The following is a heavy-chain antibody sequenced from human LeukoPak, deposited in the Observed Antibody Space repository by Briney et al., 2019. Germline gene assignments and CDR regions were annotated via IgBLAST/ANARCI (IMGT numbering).Heavy chain of an antibody. CDR2: IYYSGST. CDR1: GDSISSYY. Sequence: SETLSLTYTVSGDSISSYYWSWIRQPPGKGLEWIGYIYYSGSTNYNPSLKSRVTISVDTSKNQFSLKLSSVTAADTAVYYCARTYYDFNWFDPWGQGTLVTVSS. J-gene: IGHJ5*02. D-gene: IGHD3-3*01. CDR3: ARTYYDFNWFDP. V-gene: IGHV4-59*12.